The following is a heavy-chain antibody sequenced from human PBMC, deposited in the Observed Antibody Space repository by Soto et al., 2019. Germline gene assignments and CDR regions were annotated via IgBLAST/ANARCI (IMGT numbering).Heavy chain of an antibody. V-gene: IGHV3-48*01. CDR2: IGIGSSTK. CDR3: ARDPLYYNDISARPLNAFDV. D-gene: IGHD3-22*01. J-gene: IGHJ3*01. Sequence: GGSLRLSCAASGFTFRNYGMNWVRQAPGKGLEWVSYIGIGSSTKYYADSVKGRFTISRDNAKNSLYLQMNSLRAEDTAVYYCARDPLYYNDISARPLNAFDVWGQGTMVTVSS. CDR1: GFTFRNYG.